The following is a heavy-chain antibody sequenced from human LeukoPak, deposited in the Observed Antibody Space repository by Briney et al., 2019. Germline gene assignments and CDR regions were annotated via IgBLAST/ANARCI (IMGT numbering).Heavy chain of an antibody. J-gene: IGHJ4*02. D-gene: IGHD6-13*01. CDR1: GFTFSSYG. CDR2: ISYDGSNK. CDR3: AKGPIAAAGRIYYFDY. V-gene: IGHV3-30*18. Sequence: GGSLRLSCAASGFTFSSYGMHWVRQAPGKGLEWVAVISYDGSNKYYADSVKGRFTISRDNSKNTLYLQMNSLRAEDTAVYYCAKGPIAAAGRIYYFDYWGQGTLVTVSS.